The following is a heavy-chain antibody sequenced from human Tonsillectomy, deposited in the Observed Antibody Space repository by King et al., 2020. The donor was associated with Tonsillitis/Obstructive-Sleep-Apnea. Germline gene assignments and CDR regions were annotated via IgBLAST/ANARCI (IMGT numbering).Heavy chain of an antibody. V-gene: IGHV4-59*08. CDR1: GGSISTYY. CDR2: IYYSGST. CDR3: ARLVGYDISTGYYPTAGWFDP. J-gene: IGHJ5*02. Sequence: QLQESGPGLVKPSETLSLTCTVSGGSISTYYWSWIRQPPGKGLEWIAYIYYSGSTNYNPSLKSRVTISVDTSKNQFSLKLSSVTAADTAVYYCARLVGYDISTGYYPTAGWFDPWGQGTLVTVSS. D-gene: IGHD3-9*01.